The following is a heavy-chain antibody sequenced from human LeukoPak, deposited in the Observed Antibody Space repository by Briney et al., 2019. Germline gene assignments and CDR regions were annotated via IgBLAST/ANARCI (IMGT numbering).Heavy chain of an antibody. CDR3: ASDLSSSWLGTADY. CDR2: INHSGST. V-gene: IGHV4-34*01. Sequence: SETLSLTCAVYGGPFSGYYWSWIRQPPGKGLEWIGEINHSGSTNYNPSLKSRVTISVDTSKNQFSLKLSSVTAADTAVYYCASDLSSSWLGTADYWGQGTLVTVSS. J-gene: IGHJ4*02. CDR1: GGPFSGYY. D-gene: IGHD6-13*01.